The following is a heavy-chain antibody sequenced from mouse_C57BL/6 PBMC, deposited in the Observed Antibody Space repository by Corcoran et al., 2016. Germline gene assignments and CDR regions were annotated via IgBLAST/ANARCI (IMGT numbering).Heavy chain of an antibody. V-gene: IGHV1-76*01. D-gene: IGHD1-1*01. Sequence: QVQLKQSGAELVRPGASVKLSCKASGYTFTDYYINWVKQRPGQGLEWIARIYPGSGNTYYNEKFKGKATLTAEKSSSTAYMQLSSLTSEDSAVYFCAREEMGYYYGSSYVPNYFDYWGQGTTLTVSS. CDR2: IYPGSGNT. CDR3: AREEMGYYYGSSYVPNYFDY. J-gene: IGHJ2*01. CDR1: GYTFTDYY.